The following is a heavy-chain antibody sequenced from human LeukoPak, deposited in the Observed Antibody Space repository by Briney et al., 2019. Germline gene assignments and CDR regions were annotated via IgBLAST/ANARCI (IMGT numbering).Heavy chain of an antibody. CDR1: GFTFDDYG. Sequence: GGSLRLSCAASGFTFDDYGMSWVRQAPGKGLEWVSGINWNGGSTGYADSVKGRFTISRDNAKNSLYLQMNSLRAEDTALYYCARDGLGFDTSGFSRWGQGTLVTVSS. CDR3: ARDGLGFDTSGFSR. V-gene: IGHV3-20*04. J-gene: IGHJ4*02. CDR2: INWNGGST. D-gene: IGHD3-3*01.